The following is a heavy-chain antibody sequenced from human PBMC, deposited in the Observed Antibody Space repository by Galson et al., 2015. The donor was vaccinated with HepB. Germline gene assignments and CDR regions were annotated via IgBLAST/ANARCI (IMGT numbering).Heavy chain of an antibody. J-gene: IGHJ6*03. CDR3: ASSSLGNCRSSNWGCYFYYMDV. CDR2: FIPIFNTP. CDR1: GDTFRSYT. D-gene: IGHD2-2*01. V-gene: IGHV1-69*13. Sequence: SVKVSCKASGDTFRSYTFSWVRQAPGQGLEWMGGFIPIFNTPNYAQKFQGRVTITADESTSTAYMELSSLRSDDTAVYYCASSSLGNCRSSNWGCYFYYMDVWGKGTTVTVSS.